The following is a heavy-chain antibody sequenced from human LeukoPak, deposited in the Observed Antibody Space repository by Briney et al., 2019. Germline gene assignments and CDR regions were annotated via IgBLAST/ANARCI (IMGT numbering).Heavy chain of an antibody. CDR3: ARDSAGVAAAGTRGIYYYYGMDV. CDR1: GGSISSYY. J-gene: IGHJ6*02. V-gene: IGHV4-59*06. D-gene: IGHD6-13*01. Sequence: PSETLSLTCTVSGGSISSYYWSWIRQHPGKGLEWIGYIYYSGSTYYNPSLKSRVTISVDTSKNQFSLKLSSVTAADTAVYYCARDSAGVAAAGTRGIYYYYGMDVWGQGTTVTVSS. CDR2: IYYSGST.